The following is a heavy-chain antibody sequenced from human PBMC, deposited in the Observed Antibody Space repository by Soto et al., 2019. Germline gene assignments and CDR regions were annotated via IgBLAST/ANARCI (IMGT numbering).Heavy chain of an antibody. J-gene: IGHJ4*02. CDR1: GGSISSSNW. CDR2: IYHSGST. CDR3: ARVQSGSYSPFDY. D-gene: IGHD1-26*01. V-gene: IGHV4-4*02. Sequence: PSETLSLTCAVSGGSISSSNWWSWVRQPPGKGLEWIGEIYHSGSTNYNPSLKSRVTISVDKSKNQFSLKLSSVTAADTAVYYCARVQSGSYSPFDYWGQGTLVTVSS.